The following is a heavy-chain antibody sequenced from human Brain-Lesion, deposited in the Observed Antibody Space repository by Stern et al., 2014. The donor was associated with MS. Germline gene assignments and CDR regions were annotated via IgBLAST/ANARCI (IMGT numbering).Heavy chain of an antibody. CDR1: GGSVSSTSYA. D-gene: IGHD2-15*01. CDR3: AGEEDIRYCSGGSCTGNWFDP. Sequence: VQLVESGPGLVKPSETLSLTCTVAGGSVSSTSYAWAWIRQPPGKGLEWIGTIYYSGNTYYSPSLKSRLTISLDTSKNQFSRQLRSGTAADTAVYYCAGEEDIRYCSGGSCTGNWFDPGGQGTLGTVSS. CDR2: IYYSGNT. V-gene: IGHV4-39*01. J-gene: IGHJ5*02.